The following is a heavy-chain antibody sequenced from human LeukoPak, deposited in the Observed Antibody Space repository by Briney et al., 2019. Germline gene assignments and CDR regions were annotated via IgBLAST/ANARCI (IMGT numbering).Heavy chain of an antibody. CDR2: ISAYNGNT. V-gene: IGHV1-18*01. CDR1: GYTFTSYG. D-gene: IGHD3-22*01. J-gene: IGHJ4*02. Sequence: GASVKVSCKASGYTFTSYGISWVRQAPGQGLEWMGWISAYNGNTNYAQKLQGRVTMTTDTSTSTAYMELRSLRSDDTAVYYCARDSYYYDSSGYYYPYYFDYWGQGTLVTVSS. CDR3: ARDSYYYDSSGYYYPYYFDY.